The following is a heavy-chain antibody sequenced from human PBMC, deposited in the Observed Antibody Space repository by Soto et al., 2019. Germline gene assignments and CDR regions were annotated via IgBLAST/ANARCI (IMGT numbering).Heavy chain of an antibody. J-gene: IGHJ4*02. Sequence: SETLSLTCTVSGGSISSGGYYWSWIRQHPGKGLEWIGYIYYSGSTYYNPSLKSRVTISVDTSKNQFSLKLSSVTAADTAVYYCARRRFLEWLLSPVGYFDYWGQGTLVTVSS. V-gene: IGHV4-31*03. D-gene: IGHD3-3*01. CDR3: ARRRFLEWLLSPVGYFDY. CDR1: GGSISSGGYY. CDR2: IYYSGST.